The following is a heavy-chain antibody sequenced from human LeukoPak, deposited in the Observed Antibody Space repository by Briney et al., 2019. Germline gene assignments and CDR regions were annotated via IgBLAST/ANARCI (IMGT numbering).Heavy chain of an antibody. CDR3: AREAYSYGPQEN. D-gene: IGHD5-18*01. CDR1: GGSISSYY. J-gene: IGHJ4*02. V-gene: IGHV4-59*12. CDR2: IYYSGST. Sequence: SETLSLTCTVSGGSISSYYWSWIRQPPGKGLEWIGYIYYSGSTYYNPSLKSRVTISVDTSKNQFSLKLSSVTAADTAVYYCAREAYSYGPQENWGQGTLVTVSS.